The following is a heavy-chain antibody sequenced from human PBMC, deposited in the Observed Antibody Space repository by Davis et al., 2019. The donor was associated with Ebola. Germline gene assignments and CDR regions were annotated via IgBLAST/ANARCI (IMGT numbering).Heavy chain of an antibody. Sequence: ASVKVSCKASGYTFTGYYMHWVRQAPGQGLEWMGWINPNSGGTNYAQKFQGRVTMTRDTSISTAYMALSRLSSDDTAVYYCARSRNDDFRWFDPWGQGALVTVSS. CDR1: GYTFTGYY. D-gene: IGHD3-3*01. V-gene: IGHV1-2*02. CDR2: INPNSGGT. CDR3: ARSRNDDFRWFDP. J-gene: IGHJ5*02.